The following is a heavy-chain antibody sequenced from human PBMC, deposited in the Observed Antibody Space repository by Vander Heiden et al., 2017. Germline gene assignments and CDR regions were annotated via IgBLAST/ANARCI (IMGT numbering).Heavy chain of an antibody. Sequence: QVQLQESGPGLVKPSETLSLTCTVSGGSISSYYWSWIRQPPGKGLEWIGYIYYRGSTNYNPSLKSRVTISVDTSKNQCSLKLSSVTAADTAVYYCACSGWSGYPSTPFDYWGQGTLVTVSS. CDR1: GGSISSYY. V-gene: IGHV4-59*01. CDR3: ACSGWSGYPSTPFDY. CDR2: IYYRGST. J-gene: IGHJ4*02. D-gene: IGHD3-3*01.